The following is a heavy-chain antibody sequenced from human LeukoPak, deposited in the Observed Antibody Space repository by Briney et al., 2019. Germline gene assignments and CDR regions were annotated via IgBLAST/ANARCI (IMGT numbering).Heavy chain of an antibody. D-gene: IGHD6-6*01. CDR2: IWYDGSKK. J-gene: IGHJ4*02. V-gene: IGHV3-33*01. CDR3: ARDLAARHFDY. CDR1: GFTFSSYG. Sequence: GRSLRLSCEASGFTFSSYGMHWVRQAPGKGLEWVAVIWYDGSKKYYGDSVKGRFTISRDNSKNTLYLQMNSQRGEDTAIYYCARDLAARHFDYWGQGTPVTVSS.